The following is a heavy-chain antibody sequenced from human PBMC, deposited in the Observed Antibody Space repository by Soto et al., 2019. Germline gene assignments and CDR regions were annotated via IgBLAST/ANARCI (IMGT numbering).Heavy chain of an antibody. V-gene: IGHV4-39*01. CDR3: ARGFGRSHFDY. CDR2: FHYSGST. Sequence: PSETLSLTCTGSGGSISNRDSYWRWIRQPPGKGLEWIGSFHYSGSTYYNPSLKSRVTISVATSKNQLSLRVTSVTAAAPAVYYCARGFGRSHFDYWPQGTLVTVSS. D-gene: IGHD3-16*01. CDR1: GGSISNRDSY. J-gene: IGHJ4*02.